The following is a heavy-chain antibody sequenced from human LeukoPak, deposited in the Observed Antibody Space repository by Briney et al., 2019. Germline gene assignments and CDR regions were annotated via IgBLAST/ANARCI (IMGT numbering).Heavy chain of an antibody. D-gene: IGHD6-19*01. J-gene: IGHJ4*02. Sequence: WETLSLTCAVSGYSISSGYYWGWIRQPPGKGLEWIGSIYHSGSTYYNPSLKSRVTISVDTSKNQFPLKLSSVTAADTAVYYCARQSGYSSGWPFDYWGQGTLVTVSS. CDR2: IYHSGST. V-gene: IGHV4-38-2*01. CDR1: GYSISSGYY. CDR3: ARQSGYSSGWPFDY.